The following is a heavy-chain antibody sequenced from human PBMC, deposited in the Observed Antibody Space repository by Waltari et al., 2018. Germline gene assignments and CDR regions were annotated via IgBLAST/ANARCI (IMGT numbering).Heavy chain of an antibody. V-gene: IGHV4-39*01. D-gene: IGHD5-12*01. CDR2: MSYSGAT. J-gene: IGHJ3*01. Sequence: QLQLQESGPGLVKPSETLSFTCSVSGVSITSSRHYWAWIRQPPGQGLEWIATMSYSGATYSSPSLKSRVTISRDTSKNQLSLKLGSVTAADTAIYYCATYIGASLGTAAFDVWSQGTMVTVSS. CDR3: ATYIGASLGTAAFDV. CDR1: GVSITSSRHY.